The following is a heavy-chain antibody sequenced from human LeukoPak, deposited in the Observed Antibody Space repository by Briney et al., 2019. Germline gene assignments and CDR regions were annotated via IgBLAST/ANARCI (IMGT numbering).Heavy chain of an antibody. CDR1: GYTFTSYD. V-gene: IGHV1-8*03. J-gene: IGHJ4*02. CDR2: MNPNSGNT. CDR3: ASRKSGDSGYDFPN. Sequence: ASVKASCKASGYTFTSYDINWVRQATGQGLEWMGWMNPNSGNTGYAQKFQGRVTITADKSTSTAYMELSSLRSEDTAVYYCASRKSGDSGYDFPNWGQGTLVTVSS. D-gene: IGHD5-12*01.